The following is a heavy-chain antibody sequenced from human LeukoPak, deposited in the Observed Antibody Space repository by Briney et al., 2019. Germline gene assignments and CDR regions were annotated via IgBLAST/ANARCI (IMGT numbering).Heavy chain of an antibody. CDR2: ISGSGGST. CDR3: AKDQGTVGSTTGSFDY. Sequence: GGSLRLSCAASGFTFSSYAMSWVRQAPGKGLEWVSAISGSGGSTYYADSVKGRFTISRDKSKNTLYLQMNSLRAEDTAVYYCAKDQGTVGSTTGSFDYWGQGTLVTVSS. D-gene: IGHD1-26*01. V-gene: IGHV3-23*01. CDR1: GFTFSSYA. J-gene: IGHJ4*02.